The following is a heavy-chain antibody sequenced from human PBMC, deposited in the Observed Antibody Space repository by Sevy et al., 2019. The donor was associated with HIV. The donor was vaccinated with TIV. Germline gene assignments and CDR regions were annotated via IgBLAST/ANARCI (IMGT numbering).Heavy chain of an antibody. CDR2: ISYDGSNK. D-gene: IGHD2-8*01. J-gene: IGHJ3*02. CDR1: GFTFSSYA. Sequence: GGSLRLSCAASGFTFSSYAMHWVRQAPGKGLEWVAVISYDGSNKYYAYSVKGRFTISRDNSKNTLYLQMNSLRAEDTAVYYCARGMYGYDAFDIWGQGTMVTVSS. V-gene: IGHV3-30-3*01. CDR3: ARGMYGYDAFDI.